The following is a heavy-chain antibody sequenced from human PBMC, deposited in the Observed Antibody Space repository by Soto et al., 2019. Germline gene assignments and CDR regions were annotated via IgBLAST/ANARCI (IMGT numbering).Heavy chain of an antibody. D-gene: IGHD2-21*01. J-gene: IGHJ6*03. CDR3: ARVVGYYYYMDV. Sequence: GASVKVSCKASGYTCTSYDINWVRQATGQGLEWMGWMNPNSGNTGYAQKFQGRVTMTRNTSISTAYMELSSLRFEDTAVYYCARVVGYYYYMDVWGKGTTVTV. V-gene: IGHV1-8*01. CDR2: MNPNSGNT. CDR1: GYTCTSYD.